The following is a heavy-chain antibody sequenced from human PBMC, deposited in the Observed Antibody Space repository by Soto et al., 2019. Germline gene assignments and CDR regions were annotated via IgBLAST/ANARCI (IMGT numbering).Heavy chain of an antibody. J-gene: IGHJ3*02. CDR1: YN. Sequence: YNGCRLPHAKKKGLEWIGSIYYSGSTYYNPSLKSRVTISVDTSKYQFSLKLSSVTAADTAVYYCARRAIQLRFLEWLSPGAFDIWGQGTMVT. D-gene: IGHD3-3*01. CDR3: ARRAIQLRFLEWLSPGAFDI. CDR2: IYYSGST. V-gene: IGHV4-39*01.